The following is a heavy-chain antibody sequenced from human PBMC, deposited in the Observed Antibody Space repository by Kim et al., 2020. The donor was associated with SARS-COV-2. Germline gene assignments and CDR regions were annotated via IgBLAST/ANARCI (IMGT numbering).Heavy chain of an antibody. D-gene: IGHD1-26*01. J-gene: IGHJ4*02. V-gene: IGHV1-8*01. CDR1: GYTFGYYD. Sequence: ASVKVSCKASGYTFGYYDLNWVRQATGQGLEWVGWMNSNTGTTGYAQKFQGRVTMTWDTSISTAYMELSSLKSDDTAVYYCARYYSGSYRFDYWGQGTLVTVSS. CDR3: ARYYSGSYRFDY. CDR2: MNSNTGTT.